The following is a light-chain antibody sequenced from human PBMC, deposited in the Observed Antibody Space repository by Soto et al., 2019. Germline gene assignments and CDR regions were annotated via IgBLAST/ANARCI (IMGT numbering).Light chain of an antibody. CDR3: QNYNGAPWT. Sequence: DIQMTQSPSYLSASVGDRVTITCRASQGISTYLVWYQQKPGTVPKLLIFAASTLQSGVPSRFSGSGSGKEFTLTISSLQPEDVATYYCQNYNGAPWTFGQGTKVEI. V-gene: IGKV1-27*01. CDR1: QGISTY. CDR2: AAS. J-gene: IGKJ1*01.